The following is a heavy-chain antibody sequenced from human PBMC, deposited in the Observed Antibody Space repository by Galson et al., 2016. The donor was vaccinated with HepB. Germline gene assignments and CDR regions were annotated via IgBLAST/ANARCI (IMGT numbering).Heavy chain of an antibody. V-gene: IGHV3-33*01. J-gene: IGHJ4*02. CDR3: ARASPVGATHAGLDY. Sequence: SLRLSCAASGFAFSAFGMHWVRQAPGKGLEWVADIWHDGWTKHYADSVKGRFTISRDNFRNTVYLHVNTLTAGDTAVYYCARASPVGATHAGLDYWGQGTQVIVSS. CDR1: GFAFSAFG. CDR2: IWHDGWTK. D-gene: IGHD1-26*01.